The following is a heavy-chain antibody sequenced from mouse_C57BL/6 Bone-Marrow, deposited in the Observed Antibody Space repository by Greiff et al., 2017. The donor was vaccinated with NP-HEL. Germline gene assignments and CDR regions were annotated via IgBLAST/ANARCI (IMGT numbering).Heavy chain of an antibody. CDR1: GYTFTSYW. Sequence: VQLQQSGTVLARPGASVKMSCKTSGYTFTSYWMHWVKQRPGQGLAWIGAIYPGNSDTSYNQKFKGKAKLTAGTSASTAYMEHGSLTNEDSAVYYCTGSQDYWGQGTTLTVSS. V-gene: IGHV1-5*01. CDR3: TGSQDY. CDR2: IYPGNSDT. J-gene: IGHJ2*01.